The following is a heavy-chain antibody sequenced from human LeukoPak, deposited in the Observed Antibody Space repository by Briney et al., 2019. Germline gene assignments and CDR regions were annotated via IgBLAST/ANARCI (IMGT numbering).Heavy chain of an antibody. CDR3: ARDELDDY. J-gene: IGHJ4*02. Sequence: TGGSLRLSCAASGFIFSRYEMNWGRQAPGKGLEWVSYISSTGSTIYYADSVKGRFTISRDNAKNSLYLQMNSLRAEDTAVYHCARDELDDYWGQGTLVTVSS. CDR2: ISSTGSTI. V-gene: IGHV3-48*03. D-gene: IGHD1-26*01. CDR1: GFIFSRYE.